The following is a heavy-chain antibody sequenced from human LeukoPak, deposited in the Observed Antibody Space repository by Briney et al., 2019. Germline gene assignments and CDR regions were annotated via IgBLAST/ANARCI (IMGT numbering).Heavy chain of an antibody. V-gene: IGHV3-23*01. CDR3: AKGHDYGDLIIDY. CDR2: ISGSGGST. D-gene: IGHD4-17*01. J-gene: IGHJ4*02. CDR1: GFTFSGYA. Sequence: GGSLRLSCAASGFTFSGYAMSWVRQAPGKGLEWVSAISGSGGSTYYADSVKGRFTISRDNSKNTLYLQMNSLRAEDTAVYYCAKGHDYGDLIIDYWGQGTLVTVSS.